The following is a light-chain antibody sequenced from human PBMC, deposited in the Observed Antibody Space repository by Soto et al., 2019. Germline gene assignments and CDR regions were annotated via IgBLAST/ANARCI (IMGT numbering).Light chain of an antibody. CDR2: GAS. J-gene: IGKJ4*01. V-gene: IGKV3-20*01. Sequence: EFVLTQSPGTLSLSPGERATLSCRASQSVSSSYLAWYQQKPGQAPRILIYGASTRATGIPDRFSGSGSGTDFTLTISRLEPEDFAVYYCQQYNNWPALTFDGGTKVEIK. CDR3: QQYNNWPALT. CDR1: QSVSSSY.